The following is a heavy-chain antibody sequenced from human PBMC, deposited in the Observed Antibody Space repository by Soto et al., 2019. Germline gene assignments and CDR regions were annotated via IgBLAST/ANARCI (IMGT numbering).Heavy chain of an antibody. CDR3: ARDGYYDSSGFYGMDV. CDR2: IKQDGRER. J-gene: IGHJ6*02. CDR1: GFPFSNYW. Sequence: PGGSLRLSCAASGFPFSNYWMNWVRPAPGKGLEWVANIKQDGRERYYVDSVKGRFTISRDNAKNSLYLQMNSLRAEDTAVYYCARDGYYDSSGFYGMDVWGQGTTVTVSS. D-gene: IGHD3-22*01. V-gene: IGHV3-7*03.